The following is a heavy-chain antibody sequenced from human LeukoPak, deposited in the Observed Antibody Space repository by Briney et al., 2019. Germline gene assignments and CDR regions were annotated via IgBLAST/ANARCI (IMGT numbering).Heavy chain of an antibody. V-gene: IGHV3-53*01. D-gene: IGHD6-19*01. J-gene: IGHJ6*03. CDR3: ARASSGWYVYYYFYMDV. CDR2: IYSGGST. Sequence: GGSLRLSCAASGFTVSSNYMSWVRQAPGKGLEWVSVIYSGGSTYYADSVKGRFTISRDNSKNTLYLQMNSLRAEDTAVYYCARASSGWYVYYYFYMDVWGKGTTVTV. CDR1: GFTVSSNY.